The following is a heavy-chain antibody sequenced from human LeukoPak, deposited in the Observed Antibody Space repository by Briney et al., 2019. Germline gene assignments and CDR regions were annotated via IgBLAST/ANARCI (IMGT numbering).Heavy chain of an antibody. J-gene: IGHJ6*02. CDR2: IIPIFGTA. CDR3: ARDRPYYDFWSDPNYYYYYGMDV. D-gene: IGHD3-3*01. CDR1: GGTFSSYA. V-gene: IGHV1-69*01. Sequence: SVKVSCKASGGTFSSYAISWVRQAPGQGLEWMGGIIPIFGTANYAQKFQGRVTITADESTSTAYMELSSLRSEDTAVYYCARDRPYYDFWSDPNYYYYYGMDVWGQGTTVTVSS.